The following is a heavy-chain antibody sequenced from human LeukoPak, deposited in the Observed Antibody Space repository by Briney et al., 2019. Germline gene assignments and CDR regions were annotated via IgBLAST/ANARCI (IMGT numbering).Heavy chain of an antibody. Sequence: ASVKVSCKVSGYTLTELSMHWVRQAPGKGLEWMGGFDPKDGETIYAQKFQGRVTMTEDTSTDPAYMELSSLRSEDTAVYYCATSGWVPYYYYGMDVWGQGTTVTVSS. V-gene: IGHV1-24*01. CDR2: FDPKDGET. CDR3: ATSGWVPYYYYGMDV. J-gene: IGHJ6*02. D-gene: IGHD1-26*01. CDR1: GYTLTELS.